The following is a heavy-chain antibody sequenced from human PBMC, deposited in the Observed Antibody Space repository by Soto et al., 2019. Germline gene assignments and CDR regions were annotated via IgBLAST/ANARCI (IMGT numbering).Heavy chain of an antibody. J-gene: IGHJ3*02. CDR2: IYSGGST. Sequence: EVQLVESGGGLIQPGGSLRLSCAASGFTVSSNYMSWVRQAPGKGLEWVSVIYSGGSTYYADSVKGRFTISRDNSMNTLYLQMNSLRAEDTAVYYCARTPSSGYPLGAFDIWGQGTMVTVSS. D-gene: IGHD3-22*01. CDR3: ARTPSSGYPLGAFDI. CDR1: GFTVSSNY. V-gene: IGHV3-53*01.